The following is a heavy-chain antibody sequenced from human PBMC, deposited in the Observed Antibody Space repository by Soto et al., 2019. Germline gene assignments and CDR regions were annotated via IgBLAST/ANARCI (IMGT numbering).Heavy chain of an antibody. CDR2: IWYDGSNK. Sequence: QVQLVESGGGVVQPGRSLRLSCAASGFTFSSYGMHWVRQAPGKGLEWVAVIWYDGSNKYYADSVKGRFTISRDNSKNPLYLQMNSLRAEDTAVYYCARDTGTSHWHDYWGQGTLVTFSS. V-gene: IGHV3-33*01. CDR3: ARDTGTSHWHDY. J-gene: IGHJ4*02. CDR1: GFTFSSYG. D-gene: IGHD2-2*01.